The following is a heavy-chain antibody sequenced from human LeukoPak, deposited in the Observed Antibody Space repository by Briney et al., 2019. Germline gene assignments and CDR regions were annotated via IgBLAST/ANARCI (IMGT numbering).Heavy chain of an antibody. V-gene: IGHV3-30*18. CDR3: AKVGPQWLVLDY. CDR2: NAYDRTNT. J-gene: IGHJ4*02. D-gene: IGHD6-19*01. Sequence: GGSLRLSCAASGFTFSSYGLHWVRQAPGKGLGWVAINAYDRTNTYYADSVKGRFTISRDNSKNTLYLQMNSLRAEDTAVYYCAKVGPQWLVLDYWGQGTVVTVSS. CDR1: GFTFSSYG.